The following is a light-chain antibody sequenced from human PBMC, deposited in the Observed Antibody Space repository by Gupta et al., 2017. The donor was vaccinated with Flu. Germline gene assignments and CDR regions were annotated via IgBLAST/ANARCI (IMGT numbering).Light chain of an antibody. Sequence: QSVLTQPPSVSAAPGQKVTISCSGSSSNIGKNYVSWYQQLPGTAPKLLIYEVNKRTSGIPDRFSGSKSGTSATLGITGLQTGDEADYYCGTWDSSLSTVLFGGRTKLTVL. CDR1: SSNIGKNY. CDR2: EVN. V-gene: IGLV1-51*02. CDR3: GTWDSSLSTVL. J-gene: IGLJ2*01.